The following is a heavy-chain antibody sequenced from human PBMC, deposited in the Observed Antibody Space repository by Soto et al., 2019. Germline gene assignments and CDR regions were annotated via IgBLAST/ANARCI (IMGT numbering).Heavy chain of an antibody. D-gene: IGHD4-4*01. J-gene: IGHJ3*01. CDR2: IRSRPNNYAT. V-gene: IGHV3-73*01. CDR1: GFTFSGSA. Sequence: TGGSLRLSCAASGFTFSGSAMHWVRQASGKGLEWVGRIRSRPNNYATAYAASVQGRFTISRDDSKNTAYLQMNSLKTEDTAVYYCTRLWKSTDYTYDGFNVWGRGTLVTVSS. CDR3: TRLWKSTDYTYDGFNV.